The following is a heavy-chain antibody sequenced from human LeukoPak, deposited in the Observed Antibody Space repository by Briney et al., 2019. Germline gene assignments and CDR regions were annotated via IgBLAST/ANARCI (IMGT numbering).Heavy chain of an antibody. CDR3: AGDTYGSDY. V-gene: IGHV4-59*01. Sequence: SETLSLTRSVSGGSISSYYWNWIRQSPGKGLEWIGYIYYSENTYYNPSLKSRVTISIDTSKNQFSLRLTSVTAADTAVYYCAGDTYGSDYWGQGTLVTVSS. CDR2: IYYSENT. J-gene: IGHJ4*02. CDR1: GGSISSYY. D-gene: IGHD3-10*01.